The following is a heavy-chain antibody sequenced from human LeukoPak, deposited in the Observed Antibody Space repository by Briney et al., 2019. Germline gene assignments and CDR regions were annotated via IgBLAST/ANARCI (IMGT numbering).Heavy chain of an antibody. CDR3: ASHNYPLGYFDY. CDR1: GFTVRSNY. V-gene: IGHV3-66*02. Sequence: GGSLRLSCAASGFTVRSNYMSWVRQAPEKRLEWVSVIYTGGGTYYADSVKGRFTISRDSSKNTLYLQMNSLRVEDTAVYYCASHNYPLGYFDYWGQGTLVTVSS. J-gene: IGHJ4*02. CDR2: IYTGGGT. D-gene: IGHD1-20*01.